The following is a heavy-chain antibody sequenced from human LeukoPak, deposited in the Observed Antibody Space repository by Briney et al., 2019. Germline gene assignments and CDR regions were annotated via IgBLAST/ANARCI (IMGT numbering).Heavy chain of an antibody. CDR2: IYYSGST. CDR3: ARGRVVPAPYSYYYGMDV. J-gene: IGHJ6*02. CDR1: GGSISSYY. Sequence: SETLSLTCTVSGGSISSYYWSWIRQPPGRGLEWIGYIYYSGSTSYNPSLKSRVTISVDTSKNQFSLKLSSVTAADTAVYYCARGRVVPAPYSYYYGMDVWGQGTTVTVSS. V-gene: IGHV4-59*01. D-gene: IGHD2-15*01.